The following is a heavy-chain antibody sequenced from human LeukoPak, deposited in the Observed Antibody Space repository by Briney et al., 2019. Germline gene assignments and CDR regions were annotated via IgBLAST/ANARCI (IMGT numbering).Heavy chain of an antibody. CDR2: INPISGGT. V-gene: IGHV1-2*06. Sequence: ASVKVSCKASGYTFTGYYMHWVRQAPGQGLEYMGRINPISGGTVYAQKFQGRVTMTRDTSITTAYMELTRLTSDDTAVYYCARDYRSGAPDFLDSWGRGTLVTVSS. D-gene: IGHD1-14*01. J-gene: IGHJ4*02. CDR1: GYTFTGYY. CDR3: ARDYRSGAPDFLDS.